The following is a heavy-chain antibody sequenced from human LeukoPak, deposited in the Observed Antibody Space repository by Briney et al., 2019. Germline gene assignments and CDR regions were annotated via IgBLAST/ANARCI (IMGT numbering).Heavy chain of an antibody. CDR2: ISSSSSYI. J-gene: IGHJ4*02. V-gene: IGHV3-21*01. CDR3: ARDSAIAVAVSVY. Sequence: PGGSLRLSCAASGFTFSSYSMNWVRQAPGKGLEWVSSISSSSSYIYYADSVKGRFTISRDNAKNSLYLQMNSLRAEDTAVYYCARDSAIAVAVSVYWGQGTLVTVSS. D-gene: IGHD6-19*01. CDR1: GFTFSSYS.